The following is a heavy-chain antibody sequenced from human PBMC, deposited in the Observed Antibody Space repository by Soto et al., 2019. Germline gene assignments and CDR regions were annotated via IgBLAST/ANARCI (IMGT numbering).Heavy chain of an antibody. J-gene: IGHJ3*02. Sequence: GASVKVSCKASGGTFSSYAISWVRQAPGQGLEWMGGIIPIFGTANYAQKFQGRVTITADESTSTAYMELSSLRSEDTAVYYCARLIESYYYDSSGRAPIFDIWGQGTMVTVSS. CDR1: GGTFSSYA. CDR3: ARLIESYYYDSSGRAPIFDI. V-gene: IGHV1-69*13. D-gene: IGHD3-22*01. CDR2: IIPIFGTA.